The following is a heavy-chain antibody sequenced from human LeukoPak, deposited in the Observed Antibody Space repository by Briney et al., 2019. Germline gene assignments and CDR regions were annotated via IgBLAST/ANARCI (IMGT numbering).Heavy chain of an antibody. J-gene: IGHJ4*02. D-gene: IGHD2-2*01. CDR3: ARDQRYCSSSSCPWEPFDY. CDR2: IMQVGSEK. V-gene: IGHV3-7*05. CDR1: GFTFSSYW. Sequence: PGGSLRLSCAASGFTFSSYWMSWVRQAPGKGLEWVANIMQVGSEKYYVDSVKGRFTNSRDNAKNSLYLQMNSLRAEDTAVYYCARDQRYCSSSSCPWEPFDYWGQGTLVTVFS.